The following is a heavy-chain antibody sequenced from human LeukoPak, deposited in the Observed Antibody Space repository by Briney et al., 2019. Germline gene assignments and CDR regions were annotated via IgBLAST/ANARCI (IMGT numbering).Heavy chain of an antibody. J-gene: IGHJ4*02. Sequence: GRSLRLSCAASEFTFSSYAMHWVRQAPGKGLEWVAVISYDGSNKYYADSVKGRFTISRDNSKNTLYLQMNSLRAEATAVYYCARARIVATSLGYWGQGTLVTVSS. CDR2: ISYDGSNK. D-gene: IGHD5-12*01. CDR3: ARARIVATSLGY. CDR1: EFTFSSYA. V-gene: IGHV3-30*04.